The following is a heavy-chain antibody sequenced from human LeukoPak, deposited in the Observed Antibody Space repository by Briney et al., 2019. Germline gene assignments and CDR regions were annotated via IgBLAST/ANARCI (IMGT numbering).Heavy chain of an antibody. J-gene: IGHJ6*03. CDR3: ARDPLGGSSWYMDDYYYYMDV. CDR2: ISIRGSTI. CDR1: GFNSGDYY. D-gene: IGHD6-13*01. V-gene: IGHV3-11*01. Sequence: GGSLRLSCAASGFNSGDYYMSWIRQAPGKGREWVSYISIRGSTIYYADSVKGRFTISRDNAKNSLYLQMNSLRAEDTAVYYCARDPLGGSSWYMDDYYYYMDVWGKGTTVTVSS.